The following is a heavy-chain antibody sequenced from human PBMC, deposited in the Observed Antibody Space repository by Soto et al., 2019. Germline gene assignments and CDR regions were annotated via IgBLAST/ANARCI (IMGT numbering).Heavy chain of an antibody. CDR2: IYYSGST. CDR3: AIYGGTSVYFDY. D-gene: IGHD4-17*01. V-gene: IGHV4-30-4*01. Sequence: QVQLQESGPGLVKPSQTLSLTCTVSGGSISSGDYYWSWIRQPPGKGLEWIGYIYYSGSTYYNPSLKSRVTISVDTSTNQFSLRLSSVTAADTAVYSCAIYGGTSVYFDYWGQGTLVTVSS. J-gene: IGHJ4*02. CDR1: GGSISSGDYY.